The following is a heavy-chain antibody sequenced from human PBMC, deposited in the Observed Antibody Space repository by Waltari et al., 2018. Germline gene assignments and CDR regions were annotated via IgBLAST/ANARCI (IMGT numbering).Heavy chain of an antibody. CDR3: AKVGGIAAAEFKFDF. CDR1: GFTFISYA. V-gene: IGHV3-23*01. Sequence: EVQLLESGGGLVQPGGSLRLSCAASGFTFISYAMSWVRQAPGKGVEWVSTISGPSLTTFYADSLKGRFSISRDNSKNTLYLQINGLRADDTAVYYCAKVGGIAAAEFKFDFWGRGTLVTVSS. D-gene: IGHD6-13*01. CDR2: ISGPSLTT. J-gene: IGHJ4*02.